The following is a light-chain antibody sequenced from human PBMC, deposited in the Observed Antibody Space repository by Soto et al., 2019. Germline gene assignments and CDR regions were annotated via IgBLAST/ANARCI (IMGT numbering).Light chain of an antibody. CDR1: QDIGNS. Sequence: DIQMTQSPSSLSASIGDSVILTCQASQDIGNSLNWYQHKPGKAPKLLIHDASNLERGVPARFSGSGSGTDFTFTISSLQPEDVATYYCQQYENLPPTFGQGTRLEI. J-gene: IGKJ5*01. CDR3: QQYENLPPT. CDR2: DAS. V-gene: IGKV1-33*01.